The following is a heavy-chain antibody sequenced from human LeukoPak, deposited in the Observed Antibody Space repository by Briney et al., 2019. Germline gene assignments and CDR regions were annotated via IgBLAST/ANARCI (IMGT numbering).Heavy chain of an antibody. CDR3: ASKGGYDHH. Sequence: PGGSLRLSCVTSGFTFSSHWMFWVRQAPGKGLEWVANVNQDGGAKFYVDSVKGRFTISRDNAKNSLYLQMTSLRVEDTAVYFCASKGGYDHHWGQETLVTVSS. V-gene: IGHV3-7*01. CDR2: VNQDGGAK. D-gene: IGHD5-12*01. CDR1: GFTFSSHW. J-gene: IGHJ4*02.